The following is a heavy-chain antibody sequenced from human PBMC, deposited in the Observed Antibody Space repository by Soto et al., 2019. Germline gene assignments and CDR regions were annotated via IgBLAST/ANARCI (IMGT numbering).Heavy chain of an antibody. CDR1: GFTFSSYG. V-gene: IGHV3-33*01. CDR3: ARDRAYYYDSSGYPFDY. CDR2: IWYDGSNK. Sequence: GGSLRLSCAASGFTFSSYGMHWVRQAPGKGLEWVAVIWYDGSNKYYADSVKGRFTISRDNPKNTLYLQMNSLRAEDTAVYYCARDRAYYYDSSGYPFDYWGQGTLVTVSS. D-gene: IGHD3-22*01. J-gene: IGHJ4*02.